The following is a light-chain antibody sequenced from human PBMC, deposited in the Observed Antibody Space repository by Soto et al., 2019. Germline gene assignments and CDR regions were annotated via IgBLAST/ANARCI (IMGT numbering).Light chain of an antibody. CDR2: DTS. CDR3: LLSESGARV. V-gene: IGLV7-46*01. CDR1: TGAVTSGHY. J-gene: IGLJ2*01. Sequence: QAVVTQEPSLTVAPGGTVTRTGGSSTGAVTSGHYPYWFQQKPGQAPRKLIYDTSHKHSWTPARFSGSLLGCKAALALSGAQPEDEVEYYCLLSESGARVFGGGTKLTV.